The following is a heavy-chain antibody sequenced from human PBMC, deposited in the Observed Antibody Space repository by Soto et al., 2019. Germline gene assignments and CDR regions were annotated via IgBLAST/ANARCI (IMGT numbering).Heavy chain of an antibody. CDR2: ISYDGSNK. CDR1: GFTFSSYG. CDR3: AKDKVRSSSWYGDAFDI. D-gene: IGHD6-13*01. J-gene: IGHJ3*02. Sequence: PGGSLRLSCAASGFTFSSYGMHWVRQAPGKGLEWVAVISYDGSNKYYADSVKGRFTISRDNSKNTLYLQMNSLRAEDTAAYYCAKDKVRSSSWYGDAFDIWGQGTMVTVSS. V-gene: IGHV3-30*18.